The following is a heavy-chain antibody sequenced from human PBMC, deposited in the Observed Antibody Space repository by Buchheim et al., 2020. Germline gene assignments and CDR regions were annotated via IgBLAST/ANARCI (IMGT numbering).Heavy chain of an antibody. J-gene: IGHJ4*02. CDR1: GLTFSSCA. Sequence: EVQLLESGGGLVQPAGSLRLSCAASGLTFSSCAMSWVRQAPGKGLEWVSTITGSGGSTFYADSVKGRFTIPRDNSTNALYLQMNSLRAEDTAVYYCATDGYDSRGYLTFPEYWGQGTL. V-gene: IGHV3-23*01. CDR2: ITGSGGST. D-gene: IGHD3-22*01. CDR3: ATDGYDSRGYLTFPEY.